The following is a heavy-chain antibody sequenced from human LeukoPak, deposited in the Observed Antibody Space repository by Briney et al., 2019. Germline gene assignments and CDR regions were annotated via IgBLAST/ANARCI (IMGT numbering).Heavy chain of an antibody. V-gene: IGHV3-30-3*01. CDR1: GFTFSSYA. J-gene: IGHJ4*02. CDR2: ISYDASSK. CDR3: AKDSSPYCSGGSCSHFDY. Sequence: GGSLRLSCAASGFTFSSYAMDWVRQAPGKGLEWVAVISYDASSKYYADSVKGRFTISRDNSKNTLYLQMNSLRAEDTAVYYCAKDSSPYCSGGSCSHFDYWGQGTLVTVSS. D-gene: IGHD2-15*01.